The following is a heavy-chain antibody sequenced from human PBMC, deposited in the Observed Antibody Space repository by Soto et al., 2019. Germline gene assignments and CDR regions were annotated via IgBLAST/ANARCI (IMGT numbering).Heavy chain of an antibody. CDR3: ARHATPHGDNDY. D-gene: IGHD4-17*01. Sequence: SETLSLTCTVSGDSISSYYWSWIRQPPGKGLEWIGDIHYGGSANYNPSLKRRVTIAVETSKNQFALRLRSATSRDTAVYYCARHATPHGDNDYWGQATLVTVS. V-gene: IGHV4-59*08. CDR1: GDSISSYY. CDR2: IHYGGSA. J-gene: IGHJ4*02.